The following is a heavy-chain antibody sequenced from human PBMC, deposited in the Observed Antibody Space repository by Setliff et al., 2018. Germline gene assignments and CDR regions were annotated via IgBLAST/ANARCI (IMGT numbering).Heavy chain of an antibody. J-gene: IGHJ4*02. V-gene: IGHV4-39*07. CDR1: GGSISGSHYS. CDR2: TYYNGTA. Sequence: PSETLSLTCSVSGGSISGSHYSWVWMRQPPGKRLEWIGSTYYNGTAYYNPSLQSRVAISADTSKNYFSLDVSSVTAADTAVYYCVRESRSTWYRRDFWGQGTLVTVSS. D-gene: IGHD6-13*01. CDR3: VRESRSTWYRRDF.